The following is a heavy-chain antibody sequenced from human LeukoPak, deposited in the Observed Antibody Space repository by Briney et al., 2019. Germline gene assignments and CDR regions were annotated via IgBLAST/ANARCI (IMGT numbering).Heavy chain of an antibody. CDR3: ASPTSDGYFDY. CDR2: IYPGDSDT. V-gene: IGHV5-51*01. D-gene: IGHD5-24*01. Sequence: NRGEALKISCKGSGYSFTSYWIGWVRQMPGKGLEWMGIIYPGDSDTRYSPSLQGQVTISADKSISTAYLQWSSLKASDTAMYYCASPTSDGYFDYWGQGTLVTVSS. J-gene: IGHJ4*02. CDR1: GYSFTSYW.